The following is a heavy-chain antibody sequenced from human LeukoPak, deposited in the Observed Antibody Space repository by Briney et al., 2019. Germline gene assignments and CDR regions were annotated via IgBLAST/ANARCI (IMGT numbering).Heavy chain of an antibody. V-gene: IGHV4-34*01. CDR2: INHSGST. CDR3: ARKYNWNYNWFDP. Sequence: SETLSLTCAVYGGSFSGYYWSWIRQPPGKGLEWIGEINHSGSTIYNPSLKSRVTISVDTSKNQFSLKLSSVTAADTAVYYCARKYNWNYNWFDPWGQGTLVTVSS. D-gene: IGHD1-7*01. J-gene: IGHJ5*02. CDR1: GGSFSGYY.